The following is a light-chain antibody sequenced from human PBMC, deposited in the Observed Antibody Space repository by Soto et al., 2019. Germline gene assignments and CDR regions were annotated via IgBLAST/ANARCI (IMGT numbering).Light chain of an antibody. CDR1: QSISDW. CDR2: KAS. V-gene: IGKV1-5*03. Sequence: DIQMTQSPSTLSASVGDRVTITCRASQSISDWLAWYQQKPGKAPKLLIYKASSLESGVPSRFSGSGSGTEFNLTISSLQPDDYATYYCQEYNSHSRYTFGQGTKLEIK. CDR3: QEYNSHSRYT. J-gene: IGKJ2*01.